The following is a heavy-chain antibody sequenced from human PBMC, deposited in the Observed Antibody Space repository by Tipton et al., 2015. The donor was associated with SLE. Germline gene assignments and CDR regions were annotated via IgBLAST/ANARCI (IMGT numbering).Heavy chain of an antibody. Sequence: TLSLTCTVSGGSVSSGSYYWSWIRQPPGKGLEWIGYIYYSGSTNYNPSLKSRVTISVDTSKNQFSLKLSSVTAADTAVYYCASMGYCVTAPCARDGAFHNWGQGTMVTVSS. D-gene: IGHD2-15*01. CDR3: ASMGYCVTAPCARDGAFHN. CDR1: GGSVSSGSYY. J-gene: IGHJ3*02. V-gene: IGHV4-61*01. CDR2: IYYSGST.